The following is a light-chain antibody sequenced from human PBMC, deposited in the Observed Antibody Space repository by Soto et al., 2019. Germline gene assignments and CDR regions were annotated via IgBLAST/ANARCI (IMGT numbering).Light chain of an antibody. CDR2: AAS. Sequence: IQMNQSPSSLSPSVGDRVAITRPASQGIRNDLGWYQQKPGKAPKLLIYAASSLQSGVPSRFSGSGSGTDFTLTISSLQPEDFATYYCLQDYNYPRTFSQGTKVDIK. CDR1: QGIRND. J-gene: IGKJ1*01. CDR3: LQDYNYPRT. V-gene: IGKV1-6*01.